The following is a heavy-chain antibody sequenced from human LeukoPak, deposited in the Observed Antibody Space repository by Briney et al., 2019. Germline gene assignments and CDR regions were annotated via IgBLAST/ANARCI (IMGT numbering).Heavy chain of an antibody. Sequence: SETLSLTCAVYGGSFSGYYWSWIRQPPGKGLEWIGEINHSGSTNYNPSLKSRVTISVDKSKNQFSLNLSSVTAADTAVYYCARGGDGYNLDAFDIWGQGKMVTVSS. CDR2: INHSGST. J-gene: IGHJ3*02. V-gene: IGHV4-34*01. D-gene: IGHD5-24*01. CDR3: ARGGDGYNLDAFDI. CDR1: GGSFSGYY.